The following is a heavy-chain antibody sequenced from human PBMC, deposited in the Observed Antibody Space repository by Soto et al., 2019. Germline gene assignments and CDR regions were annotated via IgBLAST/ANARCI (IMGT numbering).Heavy chain of an antibody. CDR2: INPSGST. J-gene: IGHJ4*02. V-gene: IGHV1-2*02. D-gene: IGHD3-9*01. CDR1: GYTLTANY. Sequence: ASVKVSYKASGYTLTANYLHWVRQAPGQGLEWMGRINPSGSTNYAQRFQGRVTMTWDASLNTAYLELSSLKSEDMAVYYCARTPGPLSDWYYFASWRQGTVFSGSA. CDR3: ARTPGPLSDWYYFAS.